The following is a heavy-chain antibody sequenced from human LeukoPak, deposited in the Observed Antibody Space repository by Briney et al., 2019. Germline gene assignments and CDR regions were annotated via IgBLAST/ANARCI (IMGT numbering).Heavy chain of an antibody. V-gene: IGHV3-30-3*01. CDR1: GFTFSSHA. J-gene: IGHJ4*02. CDR3: VKDRVGTWEPIDY. D-gene: IGHD1-26*01. Sequence: RGSLRLSCAASGFTFSSHAMHWVRQAPGKGLEWVALVSYDGTNKFYTDSVMGRFTVSRDNSKNTLYLQMNSLRVEDTAVYYCVKDRVGTWEPIDYWGQGTLVTVSS. CDR2: VSYDGTNK.